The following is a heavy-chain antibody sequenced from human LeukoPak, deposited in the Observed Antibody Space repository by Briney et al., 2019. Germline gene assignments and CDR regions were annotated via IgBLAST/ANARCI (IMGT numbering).Heavy chain of an antibody. J-gene: IGHJ6*02. CDR1: GGSLSGYY. V-gene: IGHV4-34*01. CDR2: INHSGST. CDR3: ARGWGYCSSTSCYKVGYYYYGMDV. Sequence: SETLYLTCAVYGGSLSGYYWSWIRQPPGKGLEWIGEINHSGSTNYNPSLKSRVTISVDTSKNQFSLKLSSVTAADTAVYYCARGWGYCSSTSCYKVGYYYYGMDVWGQGTTVTVSS. D-gene: IGHD2-2*02.